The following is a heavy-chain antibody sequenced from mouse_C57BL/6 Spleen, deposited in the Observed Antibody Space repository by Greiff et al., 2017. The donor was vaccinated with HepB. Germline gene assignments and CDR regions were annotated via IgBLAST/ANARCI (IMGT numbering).Heavy chain of an antibody. D-gene: IGHD2-4*01. Sequence: EVQLQQSGPELVKPGASVKISCKASGYTFTDYYMNWVKQSHGKSLEWIGDINPNNGGTSYNQKFKGKATLTVDKSSSTAYMELRSLTSEDSAVYYCARRYHYDYGGGDYWGQGTTLTVSS. J-gene: IGHJ2*01. CDR2: INPNNGGT. V-gene: IGHV1-26*01. CDR1: GYTFTDYY. CDR3: ARRYHYDYGGGDY.